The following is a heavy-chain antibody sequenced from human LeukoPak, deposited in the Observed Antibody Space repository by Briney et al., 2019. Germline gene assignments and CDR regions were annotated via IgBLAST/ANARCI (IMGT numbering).Heavy chain of an antibody. CDR1: GFTFSSYS. V-gene: IGHV3-48*01. Sequence: GRSLRLSCAASGFTFSSYSMNWVRQAPGKGLEWVSYISRSSSTIYYADSVKGRFTISRDNAKNSLSLQMDSLRGEDTAVYYCARDLDSSSYWGQGTLVTVSS. CDR3: ARDLDSSSY. CDR2: ISRSSSTI. J-gene: IGHJ4*02. D-gene: IGHD6-6*01.